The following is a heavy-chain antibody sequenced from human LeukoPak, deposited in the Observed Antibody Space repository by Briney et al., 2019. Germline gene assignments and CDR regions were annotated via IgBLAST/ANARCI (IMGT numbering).Heavy chain of an antibody. V-gene: IGHV3-53*01. CDR1: GFTVSSNY. J-gene: IGHJ4*02. CDR2: IYSGGST. Sequence: PGGSLRLSCAASGFTVSSNYMSWVRQAPGKGLEWVSVIYSGGSTYYADSVKGRFTISRDNAKNSLYLQMNSLRAEDTAMYYCARDEGSLASFDYWGQGTLVTVSS. CDR3: ARDEGSLASFDY. D-gene: IGHD3-10*01.